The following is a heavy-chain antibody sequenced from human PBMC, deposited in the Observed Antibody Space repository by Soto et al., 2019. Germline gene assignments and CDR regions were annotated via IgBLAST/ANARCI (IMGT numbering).Heavy chain of an antibody. V-gene: IGHV4-34*01. D-gene: IGHD3-3*01. Sequence: SETLSLTCAVYGGSVNGYYWNWIRRPPGKGLEWIGEINHTGGTHYNPSLKSRVTMSVDTSKNQFSLRLSSVTAADTAVYYCATRITVFGLLIPPFDPWGQGTQVTVSS. CDR2: INHTGGT. CDR1: GGSVNGYY. CDR3: ATRITVFGLLIPPFDP. J-gene: IGHJ5*02.